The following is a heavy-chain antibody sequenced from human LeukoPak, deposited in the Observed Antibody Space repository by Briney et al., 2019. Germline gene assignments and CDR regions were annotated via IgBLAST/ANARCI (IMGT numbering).Heavy chain of an antibody. J-gene: IGHJ2*01. V-gene: IGHV4-4*07. D-gene: IGHD3-22*01. CDR1: GGSISSYY. CDR2: IYTSGST. Sequence: SETLSLTCTVSGGSISSYYWSWIRQPAGKGLEWIGRIYTSGSTNYNPSLKSRVTISVDTSKNQFSLKLSSVTAADTAVYYCARGSDSSGYYRYFDLWGRGTLVTVSS. CDR3: ARGSDSSGYYRYFDL.